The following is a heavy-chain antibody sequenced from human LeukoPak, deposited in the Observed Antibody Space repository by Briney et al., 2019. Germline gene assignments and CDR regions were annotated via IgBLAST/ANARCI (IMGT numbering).Heavy chain of an antibody. CDR2: ISSSGSTI. CDR3: ARDRWVVPAAIRGWFDP. D-gene: IGHD2-2*01. V-gene: IGHV3-11*04. J-gene: IGHJ5*02. Sequence: GGSLRLSCAASGFTFSDYYMSWIRQAPGKGLEWVSYISSSGSTIYYADSVKGRFTISRDNAKNSLYLQMNSLRAEDTAVYYRARDRWVVPAAIRGWFDPWGQGTLVTVSS. CDR1: GFTFSDYY.